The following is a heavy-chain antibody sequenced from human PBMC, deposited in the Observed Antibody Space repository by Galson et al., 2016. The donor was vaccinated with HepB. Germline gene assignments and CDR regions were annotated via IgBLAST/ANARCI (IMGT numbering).Heavy chain of an antibody. J-gene: IGHJ4*02. CDR3: ARGEVGYCTSASCYWFYFEY. CDR1: GFGFSSFA. V-gene: IGHV3-30*10. D-gene: IGHD2-2*01. Sequence: SLRLSCAASGFGFSSFAMHWVRQAPGKGLGWVAVISYDGTYQFYTDSVQGRFTISRDNSKNTVYLQMDSLKPEDMAAYYCARGEVGYCTSASCYWFYFEYWGQGTLVTVSS. CDR2: ISYDGTYQ.